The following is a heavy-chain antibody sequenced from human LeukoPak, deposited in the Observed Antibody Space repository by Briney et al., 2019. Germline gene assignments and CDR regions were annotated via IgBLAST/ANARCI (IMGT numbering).Heavy chain of an antibody. CDR1: GYTLTELS. CDR2: FDPEDGET. D-gene: IGHD3-9*01. J-gene: IGHJ3*02. CDR3: AKGRWGLTINNFDI. Sequence: GASVKVSCKVSGYTLTELSMHWVRQAPGKGLEWMGGFDPEDGETIYAQKFQGRVTMTEDTSTDTAYMELSSLRSEDTAVYYCAKGRWGLTINNFDIWGQGTMVTVSS. V-gene: IGHV1-24*01.